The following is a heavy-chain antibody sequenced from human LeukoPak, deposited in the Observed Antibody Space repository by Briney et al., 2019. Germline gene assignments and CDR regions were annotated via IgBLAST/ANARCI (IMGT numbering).Heavy chain of an antibody. J-gene: IGHJ4*02. CDR2: FSRSSSYI. D-gene: IGHD2-15*01. CDR3: ARDPGYCSGGGCHQNYFDY. Sequence: GGSLRLSCAASGFTFSSYWMFWVRQAPGKGLEWVSSFSRSSSYIYYADSVKGRFTISRDNAKNSLYLQMNSLRAEDTAVYYCARDPGYCSGGGCHQNYFDYWGQGTLVTVSS. CDR1: GFTFSSYW. V-gene: IGHV3-21*01.